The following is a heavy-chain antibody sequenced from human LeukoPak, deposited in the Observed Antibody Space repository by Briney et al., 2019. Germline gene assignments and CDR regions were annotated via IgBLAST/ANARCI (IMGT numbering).Heavy chain of an antibody. CDR3: AKDWSYFDY. CDR2: ISGSGGNK. V-gene: IGHV3-23*01. CDR1: GFTFSSYA. Sequence: SGGSLRLSCAASGFTFSSYAMNWVRQAPGKGLEWVSAISGSGGNKYYAASVKGRFTISRDNSKNTLYLQTNSLRAEDTAVYYCAKDWSYFDYWGQGTLVTVSS. J-gene: IGHJ4*02.